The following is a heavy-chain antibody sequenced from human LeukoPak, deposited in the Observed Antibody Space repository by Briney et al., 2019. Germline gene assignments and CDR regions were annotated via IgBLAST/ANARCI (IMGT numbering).Heavy chain of an antibody. CDR2: INHSGST. Sequence: PSETLSLTCAVYGGSISGYYWSWIRQPPGKGLEWIGEINHSGSTNYNPSLKSRVTISVDTSKNQFSLKLSSVTAADTAVYYCARGKGYSSGWYVADAFDIWGQGTMVTVSS. V-gene: IGHV4-34*01. D-gene: IGHD6-19*01. CDR1: GGSISGYY. CDR3: ARGKGYSSGWYVADAFDI. J-gene: IGHJ3*02.